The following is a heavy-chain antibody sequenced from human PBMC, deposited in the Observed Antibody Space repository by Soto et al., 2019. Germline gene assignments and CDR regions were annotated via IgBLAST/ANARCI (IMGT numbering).Heavy chain of an antibody. Sequence: EVQLLESGGGLVQPGGSLRLSCAASGFTFSSYAMSWVRQAPGKGLEWVSAISGSGGSTYYADSVKGRFTISRDNSKNTLYLQMNSLRAEDTAVYYCAKEKSIPMIVVGGGFDYWGQGTLVTVSS. V-gene: IGHV3-23*01. D-gene: IGHD3-22*01. CDR2: ISGSGGST. CDR1: GFTFSSYA. CDR3: AKEKSIPMIVVGGGFDY. J-gene: IGHJ4*02.